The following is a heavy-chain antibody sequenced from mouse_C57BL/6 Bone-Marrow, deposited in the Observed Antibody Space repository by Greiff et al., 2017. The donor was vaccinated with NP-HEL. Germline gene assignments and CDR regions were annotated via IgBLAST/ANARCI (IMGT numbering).Heavy chain of an antibody. V-gene: IGHV1-69*01. CDR2: IDPSDGYT. D-gene: IGHD1-1*01. CDR3: AATVVATYYAMDF. CDR1: GYTFTSYW. Sequence: VQLQQPGAELVMPGASVKLSCKASGYTFTSYWMHWVKQRPGPGLEWIGEIDPSDGYTKYNQKFKGKSTLTVDKSSSTAYMQLRRLTSEDSAVSYCAATVVATYYAMDFGGRGTAITVTS. J-gene: IGHJ4*01.